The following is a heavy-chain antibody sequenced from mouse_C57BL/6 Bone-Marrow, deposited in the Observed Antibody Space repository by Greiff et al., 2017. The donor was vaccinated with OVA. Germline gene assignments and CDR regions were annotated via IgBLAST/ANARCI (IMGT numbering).Heavy chain of an antibody. Sequence: QVQLKESGAELARPGASVKLSCKASGYTFTSYGISGVKQRTGQGLEWIGEIYPRSGNTYYNENFKGKATLTAAKSSSTACMELRSLTSEDSAVYFCARKEGNYLYAMDYRGQGTSVTVSS. D-gene: IGHD2-1*01. V-gene: IGHV1-81*01. CDR1: GYTFTSYG. CDR2: IYPRSGNT. J-gene: IGHJ4*01. CDR3: ARKEGNYLYAMDY.